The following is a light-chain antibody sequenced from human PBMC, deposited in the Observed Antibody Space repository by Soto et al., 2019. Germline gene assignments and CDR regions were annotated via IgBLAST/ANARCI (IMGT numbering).Light chain of an antibody. CDR1: QDIRNY. J-gene: IGKJ3*01. CDR3: QQYADQFT. CDR2: DAS. Sequence: DIQMTQSPSPLSASVGDSVTITCQASQDIRNYVNWYQKKPGKAPKLLIYDASGLETGAPSRFSGSGSGTDFTFTISTLQPEDFATYYCQQYADQFTFGPGTRVDVQ. V-gene: IGKV1-33*01.